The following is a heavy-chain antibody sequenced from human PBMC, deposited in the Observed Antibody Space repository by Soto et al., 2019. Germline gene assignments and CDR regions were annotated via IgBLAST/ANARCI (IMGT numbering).Heavy chain of an antibody. V-gene: IGHV1-69*18. D-gene: IGHD1-1*01. Sequence: QVQLEQSGAEVKRPGSSVKVSCKTSGGNFNTYPISWVRQAPGHRLEWMGKIIPIFGTPDYAQKFQCRVTINADEATTTVYVEMRSLKSDDSAVYSCARDSRLWGRTAWKRENLFDIWGQGTMVTVSS. CDR1: GGNFNTYP. CDR3: ARDSRLWGRTAWKRENLFDI. J-gene: IGHJ3*02. CDR2: IIPIFGTP.